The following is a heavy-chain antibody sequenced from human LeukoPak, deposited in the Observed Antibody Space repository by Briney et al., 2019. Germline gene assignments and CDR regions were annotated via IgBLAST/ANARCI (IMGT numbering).Heavy chain of an antibody. CDR1: GYTFTGYY. D-gene: IGHD3-22*01. CDR3: ARDRGTYYYDSSGYYYAY. J-gene: IGHJ4*02. CDR2: INPNSGGT. Sequence: ASVKVSCKASGYTFTGYYMHWVRQAPGQGLEWMGWINPNSGGTNYAQKFQGRVTMTRDTSISTAYMELSRLRSDDTAVYYGARDRGTYYYDSSGYYYAYWGQGTLVTVSS. V-gene: IGHV1-2*02.